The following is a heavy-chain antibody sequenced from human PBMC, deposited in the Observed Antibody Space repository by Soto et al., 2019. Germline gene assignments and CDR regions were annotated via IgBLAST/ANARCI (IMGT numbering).Heavy chain of an antibody. V-gene: IGHV4-34*01. D-gene: IGHD6-13*01. CDR2: INHSGST. CDR3: ARGSSSWSYYYYGMDV. Sequence: PSETLSLTCAFYGGSFIGYYWSWIRQPPGKGLEWIGEINHSGSTNYNPSLKSRVTISVDTSKNQFSLKLSSVTAADTAVYYCARGSSSWSYYYYGMDVWGQGTTVTVSS. J-gene: IGHJ6*02. CDR1: GGSFIGYY.